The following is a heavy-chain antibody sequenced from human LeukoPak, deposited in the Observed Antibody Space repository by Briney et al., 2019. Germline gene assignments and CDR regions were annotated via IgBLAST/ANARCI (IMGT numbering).Heavy chain of an antibody. D-gene: IGHD5-18*01. CDR3: ARVMVI. V-gene: IGHV1-2*02. J-gene: IGHJ4*02. CDR1: GYTFTSYG. CDR2: INPNSGGT. Sequence: GASVKVSCKAPGYTFTSYGISWVRQAPGQGLEWMGWINPNSGGTNYAQRFQGRVTMTRDTSINTAYMELSRLRSDDTAVYYCARVMVIWGQGTLVTVSS.